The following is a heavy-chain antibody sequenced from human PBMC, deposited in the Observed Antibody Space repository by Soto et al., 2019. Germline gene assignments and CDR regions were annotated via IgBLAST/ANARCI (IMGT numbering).Heavy chain of an antibody. Sequence: LSLTRTLSRGPVSRGRYYWSWIRQPPGTGLEWIGYSHYTGSTNYNPALNCRSTISLDTSKTQFPLKLSLVTATDTAVYYCGCVRALGAVVLPSAVYHRWFDPWGQGTLVTVSS. V-gene: IGHV4-61*01. CDR1: RGPVSRGRYY. J-gene: IGHJ5*02. CDR3: GCVRALGAVVLPSAVYHRWFDP. CDR2: SHYTGST. D-gene: IGHD2-2*01.